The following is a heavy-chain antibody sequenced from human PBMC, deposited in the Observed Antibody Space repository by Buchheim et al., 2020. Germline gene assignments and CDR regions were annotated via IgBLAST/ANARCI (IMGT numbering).Heavy chain of an antibody. J-gene: IGHJ6*02. Sequence: QVQLQQWGAGLLKPSETLSLTCAVYGGSFSGYYWSWIRQPPGKGLEWIGEINHSGSTNYNPSLKSRVTISVDTSKNQFSPMLSSVTAADTAVYYCARQTRLLWFGEENPYYYYYYGMDVWGQGTT. CDR2: INHSGST. CDR1: GGSFSGYY. V-gene: IGHV4-34*01. CDR3: ARQTRLLWFGEENPYYYYYYGMDV. D-gene: IGHD3-10*01.